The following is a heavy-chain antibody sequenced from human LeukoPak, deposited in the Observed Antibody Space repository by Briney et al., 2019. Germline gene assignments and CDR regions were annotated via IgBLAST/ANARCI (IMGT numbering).Heavy chain of an antibody. D-gene: IGHD2-21*02. Sequence: GGPLRLSCAASGFTFTSNAMAWGRQAPGKGLEWVSAISGGGGTTFYADSVKGRFTISRVQSKNTVYLQMNSLRADDTAVYYCAKDTCKEGGDCYRHFDFWGQGTLVTVSS. CDR3: AKDTCKEGGDCYRHFDF. CDR1: GFTFTSNA. CDR2: ISGGGGTT. V-gene: IGHV3-23*01. J-gene: IGHJ4*02.